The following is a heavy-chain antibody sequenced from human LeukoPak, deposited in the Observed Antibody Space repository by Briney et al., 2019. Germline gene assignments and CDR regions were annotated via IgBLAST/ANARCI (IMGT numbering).Heavy chain of an antibody. V-gene: IGHV1-18*01. CDR2: ISAYNGNT. CDR3: ARRSSSASSYYYYGMDV. D-gene: IGHD6-6*01. CDR1: GGTFSSYA. Sequence: ASVKVSCKASGGTFSSYAISWVRQAPGQGLEWMGWISAYNGNTNYAQKLQGRVTMTTDTSTSTAYMELRSLRSDDTAVYYCARRSSSASSYYYYGMDVWGQGTTVTVSS. J-gene: IGHJ6*02.